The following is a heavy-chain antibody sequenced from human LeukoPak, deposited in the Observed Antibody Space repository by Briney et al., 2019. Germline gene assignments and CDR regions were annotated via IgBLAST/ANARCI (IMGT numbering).Heavy chain of an antibody. V-gene: IGHV3-30*03. Sequence: GGSLRLSCAASGFTVSDSFMTWVRQAPGKGLEWVAVISYDGSNKYYADSVKGRFTISRDNSKNTLYLQMNSLRAEDTAVYYCARGHDYGDYPRDYWGQGTLVTVSS. CDR3: ARGHDYGDYPRDY. CDR1: GFTVSDSF. CDR2: ISYDGSNK. D-gene: IGHD4-17*01. J-gene: IGHJ4*02.